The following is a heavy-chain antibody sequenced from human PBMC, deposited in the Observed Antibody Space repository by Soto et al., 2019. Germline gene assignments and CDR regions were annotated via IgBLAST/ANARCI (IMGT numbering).Heavy chain of an antibody. D-gene: IGHD5-12*01. Sequence: PSETLSLTCTVSGGSLSTYYWSWIRQPPGKGLEWIGYIYDSGSTNYNPSLKSRVTISADTSKNQFSMKLSSVTAADTAVYYCARGRDGYKTGDYWGQGTLVTVSS. CDR2: IYDSGST. V-gene: IGHV4-59*01. CDR3: ARGRDGYKTGDY. CDR1: GGSLSTYY. J-gene: IGHJ4*02.